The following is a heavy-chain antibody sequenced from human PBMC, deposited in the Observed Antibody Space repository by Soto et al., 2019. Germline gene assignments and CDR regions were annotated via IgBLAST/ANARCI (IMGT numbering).Heavy chain of an antibody. CDR3: ARDEEEYCSGGSCYYPFGYYMDV. CDR1: GFTFSSYG. V-gene: IGHV3-33*01. J-gene: IGHJ6*03. D-gene: IGHD2-15*01. CDR2: IWYDGSNK. Sequence: QVQLVESGGGVVQPGRSLRLSCAASGFTFSSYGMHWVRQAPGKGLEWVAVIWYDGSNKYYADSVKGRFTISRDNSKNTLYLQMNSLRAEDTAVYYCARDEEEYCSGGSCYYPFGYYMDVWGKGTTVTVSS.